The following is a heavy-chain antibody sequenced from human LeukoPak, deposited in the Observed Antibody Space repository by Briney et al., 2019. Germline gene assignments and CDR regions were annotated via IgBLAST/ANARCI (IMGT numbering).Heavy chain of an antibody. CDR2: IIPILGIA. Sequence: ASVKVSCKASGGTFSSYTISWVRQAPGQGLEWMGRIIPILGIANYAQKFQGRVTITADKSTSTAYMELSSLRSEDTAVYYCAREYCSSTSCSYYFDYWGLGTLVTVSS. D-gene: IGHD2-2*01. J-gene: IGHJ4*02. CDR1: GGTFSSYT. V-gene: IGHV1-69*04. CDR3: AREYCSSTSCSYYFDY.